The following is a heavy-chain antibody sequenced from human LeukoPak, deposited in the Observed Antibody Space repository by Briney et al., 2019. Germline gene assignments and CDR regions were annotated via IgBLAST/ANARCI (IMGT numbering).Heavy chain of an antibody. CDR2: IYFDTKNI. Sequence: GGSLRLSCAASGFSFSSYGLHWVRQAPGKGLEWVAVIYFDTKNIHYADSVKGRFTVSRDDSKNTLYLQMNSLRAEDTAVYYCARESCLNAVCYTGEGAFDIWGQGAMVTVSS. V-gene: IGHV3-33*01. CDR1: GFSFSSYG. D-gene: IGHD2-8*01. J-gene: IGHJ3*02. CDR3: ARESCLNAVCYTGEGAFDI.